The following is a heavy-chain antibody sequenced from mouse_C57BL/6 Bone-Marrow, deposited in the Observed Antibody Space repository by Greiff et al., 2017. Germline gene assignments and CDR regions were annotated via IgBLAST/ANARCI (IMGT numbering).Heavy chain of an antibody. D-gene: IGHD1-1*01. CDR2: ISGGGGNT. CDR1: GFTFSSYT. J-gene: IGHJ2*01. V-gene: IGHV5-9*01. Sequence: DVMLVESGGGLVKPGGSLKLSCAASGFTFSSYTMSWVRQTPEKRLEWVATISGGGGNTYYPDSVKGRFTISRDNAKNTLYLQMSRLRSEDTALYYCARPHYYGSSSFDYWGQGTTLTVSS. CDR3: ARPHYYGSSSFDY.